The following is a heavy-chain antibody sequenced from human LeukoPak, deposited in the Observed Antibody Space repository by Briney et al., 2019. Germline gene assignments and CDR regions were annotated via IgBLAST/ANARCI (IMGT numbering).Heavy chain of an antibody. Sequence: GASVKVSCKVSGYTLTELSMHWVRQAPGKGLEWMGGFDPEDGATIYAQKFQGRVTMTEDTSTDTAYMELGSLRSEDTAVYYCATVGMGSSGWYRWFDPWGQGTLVTVSS. CDR2: FDPEDGAT. D-gene: IGHD6-19*01. J-gene: IGHJ5*02. CDR3: ATVGMGSSGWYRWFDP. V-gene: IGHV1-24*01. CDR1: GYTLTELS.